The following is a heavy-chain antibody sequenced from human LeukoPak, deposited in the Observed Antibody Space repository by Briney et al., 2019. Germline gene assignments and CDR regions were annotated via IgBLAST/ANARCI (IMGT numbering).Heavy chain of an antibody. Sequence: HPGGSLRLSCAASGFTFSSYAMSWVRQAPGKGLEWVSAISGSGGSTYYADSVKGRFTISRDNSKNTLYLQMNSLRAEDTAVYYCAKDLLRCFDWLLFDPWGQGTLVTVSS. V-gene: IGHV3-23*01. CDR3: AKDLLRCFDWLLFDP. CDR2: ISGSGGST. CDR1: GFTFSSYA. J-gene: IGHJ5*02. D-gene: IGHD3-9*01.